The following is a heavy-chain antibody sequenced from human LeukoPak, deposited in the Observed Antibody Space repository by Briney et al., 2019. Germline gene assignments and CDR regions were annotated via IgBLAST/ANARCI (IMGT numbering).Heavy chain of an antibody. D-gene: IGHD4-17*01. V-gene: IGHV3-74*01. CDR1: GFTLSGYW. J-gene: IGHJ4*02. CDR2: INPDGSIT. Sequence: PGGSLRLSCAASGFTLSGYWIHWVRQAPGKGLVWVARINPDGSITSYADSVKGRITISRDNAKNTLYLQMHSLRAEDTAVYYCARDLHGDHDYWGQGTLVTVSS. CDR3: ARDLHGDHDY.